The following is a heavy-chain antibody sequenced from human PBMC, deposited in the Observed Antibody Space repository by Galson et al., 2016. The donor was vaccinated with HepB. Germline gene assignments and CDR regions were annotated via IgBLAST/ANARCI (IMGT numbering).Heavy chain of an antibody. D-gene: IGHD3-10*01. CDR3: AGRRGESGTFYY. V-gene: IGHV4-59*01. CDR2: NHYSGNP. CDR1: GASISDYY. Sequence: SETLSLTCTVSGASISDYYWSWIRQSPGKGLEWIGYNHYSGNPTYNPPLKSRVTVSVDTSKNQFSLMLSSVTAADTAVYYCAGRRGESGTFYYWGQGSLVTVSS. J-gene: IGHJ4*02.